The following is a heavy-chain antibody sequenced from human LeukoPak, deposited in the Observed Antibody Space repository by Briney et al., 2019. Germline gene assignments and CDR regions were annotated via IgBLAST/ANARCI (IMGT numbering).Heavy chain of an antibody. D-gene: IGHD6-19*01. CDR2: INPNSGGT. CDR1: AYTFTFNY. J-gene: IGHJ4*02. Sequence: ASVNVCCKSSAYTFTFNYMHRHRQAPGQGLEWMGWINPNSGGTNYAQKFQGRVTMTRDTSISTAYMELSRLRSDDTAVYYWARELQWLVKYGLFREWGQGTLVTVSS. CDR3: ARELQWLVKYGLFRE. V-gene: IGHV1-2*02.